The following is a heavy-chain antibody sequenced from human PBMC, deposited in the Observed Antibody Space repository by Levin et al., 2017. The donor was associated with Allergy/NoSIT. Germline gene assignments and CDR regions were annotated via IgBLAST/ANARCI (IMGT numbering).Heavy chain of an antibody. CDR2: VYYSGST. Sequence: SETLSLTCSVSGVSINGYYWSWIRQPPGKGLEWIGYVYYSGSTDYNPSLKSRVTMSIDTSKNQFSLKLSSVTAADTAVYYCVTFGDSFDYWGQGALVTVSS. D-gene: IGHD4-17*01. V-gene: IGHV4-59*01. J-gene: IGHJ4*02. CDR1: GVSINGYY. CDR3: VTFGDSFDY.